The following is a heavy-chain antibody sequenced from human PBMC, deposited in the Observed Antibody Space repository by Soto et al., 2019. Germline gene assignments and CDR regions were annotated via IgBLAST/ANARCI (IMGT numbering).Heavy chain of an antibody. V-gene: IGHV4-61*01. D-gene: IGHD1-1*01. CDR2: IYYSGST. J-gene: IGHJ5*02. CDR1: GGSVSSGSYY. CDR3: ARDLFAAPKNYLEEGNLFAP. Sequence: SETLSLTCTVSGGSVSSGSYYWSWIRQPPGKGLEWIGYIYYSGSTNYNPSLKSRVTISVDTSKNQFSLKLSSVTAADTAVYYCARDLFAAPKNYLEEGNLFAPWGQRTLVTVSS.